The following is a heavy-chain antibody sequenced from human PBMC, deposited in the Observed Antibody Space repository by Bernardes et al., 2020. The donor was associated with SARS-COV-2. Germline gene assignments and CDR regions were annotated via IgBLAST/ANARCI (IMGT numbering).Heavy chain of an antibody. J-gene: IGHJ5*02. CDR1: GFTFSDYY. CDR3: ASTTKHDALSSTGTTGPIWFDP. CDR2: SSSSGGTI. Sequence: GGSLTPSCAASGFTFSDYYMSCIRQAPGKGLEWVSYSSSSGGTIIHAASVKGRSTISRDNAKNSQYLQMNRLRAEDTAVYYCASTTKHDALSSTGTTGPIWFDPWGQGTLVAVSS. D-gene: IGHD1-7*01. V-gene: IGHV3-11*01.